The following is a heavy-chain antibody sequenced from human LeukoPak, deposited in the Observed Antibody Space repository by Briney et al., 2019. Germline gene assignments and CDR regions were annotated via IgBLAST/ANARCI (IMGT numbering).Heavy chain of an antibody. CDR1: GITFSRSW. D-gene: IGHD3-10*01. CDR2: ISYDGSNT. CDR3: AKPYYYGSRSYMDY. Sequence: GGSLRLSCAASGITFSRSWMSWVRQAPGKGLEWVAVISYDGSNTYYADSVKGRFTISRDNSKNMLYLQMNSLRAEDTAVYYCAKPYYYGSRSYMDYWGQGTLVTVSS. V-gene: IGHV3-30*18. J-gene: IGHJ4*02.